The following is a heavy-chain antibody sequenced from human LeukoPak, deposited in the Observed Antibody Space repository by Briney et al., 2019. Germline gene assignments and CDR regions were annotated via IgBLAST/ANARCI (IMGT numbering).Heavy chain of an antibody. CDR1: GGSINSYY. D-gene: IGHD3-10*01. CDR3: ARGRGPGFDP. J-gene: IGHJ5*02. CDR2: IYSSGST. V-gene: IGHV4-4*07. Sequence: PSETLSLTCTVSGGSINSYYCGWIRQPAGKGLEWIGRIYSSGSTNYNPSLKSRVTMSVDTSNNQFSLKLSSVTAADTAVYYCARGRGPGFDPWGQGTLVTVSS.